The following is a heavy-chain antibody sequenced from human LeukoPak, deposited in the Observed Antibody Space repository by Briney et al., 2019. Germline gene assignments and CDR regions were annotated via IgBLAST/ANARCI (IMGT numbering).Heavy chain of an antibody. J-gene: IGHJ4*02. CDR2: ISWKCCSI. D-gene: IGHD3-10*01. CDR1: GFTLDDYA. Sequence: GGSLRLSCAASGFTLDDYAMHWVRQAPGKGLESVSGISWKCCSIGCADSVKGRFTISRDNAKNYLYLQMNSLRDEDAALYYCAKDMDYYYGSGSYSYWGQGTLVSVPS. V-gene: IGHV3-9*01. CDR3: AKDMDYYYGSGSYSY.